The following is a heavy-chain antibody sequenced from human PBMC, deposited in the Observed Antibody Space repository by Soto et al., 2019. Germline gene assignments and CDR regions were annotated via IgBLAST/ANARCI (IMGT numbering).Heavy chain of an antibody. CDR1: GYTLTELS. J-gene: IGHJ4*02. Sequence: PRPSVKVSCKVSGYTLTELSMHWVRQAPGKGLEWMGGFDPEDGETIYAQKFQGRVTMTEDTSTDTAYMELSCLRSEDTAVYYCATDLRDLGTFGDYWGQGTLVTVSS. CDR2: FDPEDGET. CDR3: ATDLRDLGTFGDY. V-gene: IGHV1-24*01. D-gene: IGHD3-10*01.